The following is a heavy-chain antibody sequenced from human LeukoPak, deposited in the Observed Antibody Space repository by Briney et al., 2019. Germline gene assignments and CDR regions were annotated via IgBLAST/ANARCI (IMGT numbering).Heavy chain of an antibody. V-gene: IGHV4-59*08. D-gene: IGHD6-19*01. J-gene: IGHJ4*02. Sequence: SETLSLTCTVSGGSISSYYWSWIRQPPGKGLEWIGYIYYSGSTNYNPSLKSRVTISVDTSKNQFSLKLSSVTAADTAVYYCVSYSSGSSDYFDYWGQGTLVTVSS. CDR2: IYYSGST. CDR1: GGSISSYY. CDR3: VSYSSGSSDYFDY.